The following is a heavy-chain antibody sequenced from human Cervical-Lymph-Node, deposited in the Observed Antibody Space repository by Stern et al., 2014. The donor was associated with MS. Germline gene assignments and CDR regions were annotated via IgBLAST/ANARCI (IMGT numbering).Heavy chain of an antibody. D-gene: IGHD2-21*02. Sequence: QVQLVQSGAEVKKPGASVKVSCKVSGYTLPEMSMTWVRQAPGKGLEWMAGVDPQHGETVYAQKIQGRVTMAEDRSTDTAYMELTSLRSDDTAVYYCATHRGRVTYYYGLDVWGQGTTVTVSS. CDR3: ATHRGRVTYYYGLDV. V-gene: IGHV1-24*01. CDR1: GYTLPEMS. J-gene: IGHJ6*02. CDR2: VDPQHGET.